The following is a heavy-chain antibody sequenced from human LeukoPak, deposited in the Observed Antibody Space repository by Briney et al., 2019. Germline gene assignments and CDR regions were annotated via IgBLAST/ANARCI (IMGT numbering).Heavy chain of an antibody. V-gene: IGHV3-23*01. CDR3: TKRVRYGGTWDHFAD. J-gene: IGHJ4*02. CDR1: GFTFDNYR. CDR2: VNADGGNT. D-gene: IGHD6-13*01. Sequence: GGSLRLSCAASGFTFDNYRMSWVRQAPGKGLEWVSTVNADGGNTYYADSVKGRFTISRDNSKSTLILQMNSLRVEDTALYYCTKRVRYGGTWDHFADWGQGTLVTVSS.